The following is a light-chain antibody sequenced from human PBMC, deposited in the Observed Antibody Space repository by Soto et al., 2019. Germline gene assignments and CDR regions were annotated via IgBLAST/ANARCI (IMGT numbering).Light chain of an antibody. Sequence: QSVLTQPHSASGTPGQRVTISCSGSSSNNGTSSVHWFQQLPGTAPKLLSSTTNQRPSGVPERFSGSKSGTSASLAISGLQSADEADYYCAAWDDSLNGHVFGTGTKLTVL. J-gene: IGLJ1*01. CDR2: TTN. V-gene: IGLV1-44*01. CDR3: AAWDDSLNGHV. CDR1: SSNNGTSS.